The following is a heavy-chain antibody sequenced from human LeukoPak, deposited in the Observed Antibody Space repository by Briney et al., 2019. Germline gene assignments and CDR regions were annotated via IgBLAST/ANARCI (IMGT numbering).Heavy chain of an antibody. Sequence: PGGSLRLSCAASGFTFSSYAISWVRQAPGKGLEWVSIISGSGASTYYAESVKGRFTISRDNSKNTLYLQMNSLRAEDTAVYYCAKDLLDSSGYNYFDYWGRGTLVTVSS. V-gene: IGHV3-23*01. J-gene: IGHJ4*02. CDR2: ISGSGAST. D-gene: IGHD3-22*01. CDR1: GFTFSSYA. CDR3: AKDLLDSSGYNYFDY.